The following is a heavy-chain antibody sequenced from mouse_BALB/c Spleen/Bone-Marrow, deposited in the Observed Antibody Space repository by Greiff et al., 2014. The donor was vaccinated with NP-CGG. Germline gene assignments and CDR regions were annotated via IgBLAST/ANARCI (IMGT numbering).Heavy chain of an antibody. V-gene: IGHV5-17*02. D-gene: IGHD1-1*01. J-gene: IGHJ2*01. CDR1: GFTFSSFG. Sequence: DVQLVESGGGLVQPGGSRKLSCAASGFTFSSFGMHWVRQAPEKGLEWVAYISSGSSTVYYADKVMGRFTISRDNPKNTLFLQMTSLRSEDTAVYYCARSGSSSGYFDYWGQGTTLTVSS. CDR3: ARSGSSSGYFDY. CDR2: ISSGSSTV.